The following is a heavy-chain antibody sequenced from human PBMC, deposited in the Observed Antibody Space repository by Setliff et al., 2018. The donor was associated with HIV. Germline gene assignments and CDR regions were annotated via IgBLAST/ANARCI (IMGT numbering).Heavy chain of an antibody. Sequence: PSETLSLTCAVYGGSFSGYYWTWIRQPPGRGLEWIGEIIHSGGTNYNRSLKSRVSMSVDTSENQFSLKLGSVTAADTAVYYCARRIDNSGSFPDKNWFDTWGQGSLVTVSS. D-gene: IGHD3-10*01. CDR2: IIHSGGT. V-gene: IGHV4-34*09. CDR1: GGSFSGYY. J-gene: IGHJ5*02. CDR3: ARRIDNSGSFPDKNWFDT.